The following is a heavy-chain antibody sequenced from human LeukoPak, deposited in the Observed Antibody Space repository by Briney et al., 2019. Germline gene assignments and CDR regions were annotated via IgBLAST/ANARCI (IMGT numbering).Heavy chain of an antibody. CDR2: ISYDGSKK. J-gene: IGHJ3*02. Sequence: HPGGSLRLSCAASGFTFSSYGMHWVRQAPGKGLEWVAVISYDGSKKYYADSAKGRFTISRDNSKNTLYLQMNSLRAEDTAVYYCARDGPRGLLGAFDIWGQGTMVTVSS. CDR3: ARDGPRGLLGAFDI. D-gene: IGHD7-27*01. V-gene: IGHV3-30*03. CDR1: GFTFSSYG.